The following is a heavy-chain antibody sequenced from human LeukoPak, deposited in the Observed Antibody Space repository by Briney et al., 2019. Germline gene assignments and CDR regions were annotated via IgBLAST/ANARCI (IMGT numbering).Heavy chain of an antibody. J-gene: IGHJ4*02. Sequence: GGSLRLSCAASGFTFSSYSMNWVRQAPGKGLEWVSSISSSSSYIYYADSVKGRFIISRDNSKNTLFLQMSSLRAEDTAVYYCAKETPEGVTFDYWGQGTLVTVSS. CDR1: GFTFSSYS. D-gene: IGHD5-18*01. V-gene: IGHV3-21*04. CDR3: AKETPEGVTFDY. CDR2: ISSSSSYI.